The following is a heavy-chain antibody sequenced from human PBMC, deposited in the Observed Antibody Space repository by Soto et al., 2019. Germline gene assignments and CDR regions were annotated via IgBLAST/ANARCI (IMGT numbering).Heavy chain of an antibody. CDR2: IYSGGST. V-gene: IGHV3-53*04. Sequence: GGSLRLSCAASGFTVSSNYMSWVRQAPGKGLEWVSVIYSGGSTYYADSVKGRFTISRHNSKNTLYLQMNSLRAEDTAVYYCARDWAAYGSGDGGAFDIWGQGTMVTVSS. CDR3: ARDWAAYGSGDGGAFDI. D-gene: IGHD3-10*01. J-gene: IGHJ3*02. CDR1: GFTVSSNY.